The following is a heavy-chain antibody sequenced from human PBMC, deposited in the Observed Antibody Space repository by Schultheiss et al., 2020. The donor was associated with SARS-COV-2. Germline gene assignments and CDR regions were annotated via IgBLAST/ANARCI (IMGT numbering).Heavy chain of an antibody. CDR3: ARPHQQWLDLVGMDV. CDR1: GFTFSSYS. Sequence: GESLKISCAASGFTFSSYSMNWVRQAPGKGLEWVSSISSTRAYIYYADSVKGRFTISRDNAKNSLYLQMNSLRAEDTAVYYCARPHQQWLDLVGMDVWGQGTTVTVSS. CDR2: ISSTRAYI. J-gene: IGHJ6*02. D-gene: IGHD6-19*01. V-gene: IGHV3-21*01.